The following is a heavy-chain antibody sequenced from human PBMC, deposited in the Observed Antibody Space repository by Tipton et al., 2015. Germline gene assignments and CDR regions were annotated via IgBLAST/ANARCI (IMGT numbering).Heavy chain of an antibody. J-gene: IGHJ3*02. D-gene: IGHD3-10*01. V-gene: IGHV5-51*01. CDR1: GHTFSSYW. Sequence: QLVQSGPEVKKPGESLKISCECSGHTFSSYWIGWVRQMPGKGLEWMGIIYPGDSDTRYSPSFQGQVTISADKSPNTAYLQWNSLKASDTAMYYCVTTRTPGWDLFIAFDIWGQGTEVTVSS. CDR3: VTTRTPGWDLFIAFDI. CDR2: IYPGDSDT.